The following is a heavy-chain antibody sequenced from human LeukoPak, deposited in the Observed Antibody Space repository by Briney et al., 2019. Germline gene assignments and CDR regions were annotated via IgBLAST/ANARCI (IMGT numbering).Heavy chain of an antibody. V-gene: IGHV3-23*01. CDR2: ISGSGAST. D-gene: IGHD3-22*01. CDR1: GFTFRNYG. Sequence: GGSLRLSCAASGFTFRNYGMSWVRQAPGKGLEWVSAISGSGASTYYADSVKGRFTISRDNSKNTLYLQMNSLRAEDTAMYYCAKDLPRTVVVITAAGYYLDSWGQGTLVTVSS. J-gene: IGHJ4*02. CDR3: AKDLPRTVVVITAAGYYLDS.